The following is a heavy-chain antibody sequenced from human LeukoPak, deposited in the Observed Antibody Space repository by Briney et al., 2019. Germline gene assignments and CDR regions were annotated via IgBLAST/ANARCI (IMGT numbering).Heavy chain of an antibody. Sequence: SETLSLTCAVYGGSFSGYYWSWIRQPPGKGLEWIGEINHSGSTNYNPSLRSRLTISLDTSKNQFSLKLSSVTAADTAVYYCARGRDFPDFWGQGTLVTVSS. D-gene: IGHD3-3*01. CDR3: ARGRDFPDF. CDR2: INHSGST. CDR1: GGSFSGYY. J-gene: IGHJ4*02. V-gene: IGHV4-34*01.